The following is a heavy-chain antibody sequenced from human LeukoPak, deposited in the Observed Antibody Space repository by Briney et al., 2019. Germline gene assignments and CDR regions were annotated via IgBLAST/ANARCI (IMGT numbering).Heavy chain of an antibody. CDR2: IYYSGST. D-gene: IGHD6-19*01. J-gene: IGHJ4*02. CDR3: ARVNPYSSGWYVGY. CDR1: GGSVSSGTYY. Sequence: SETLSLTCTVSGGSVSSGTYYWSWIRQHPGKGLEWIGYIYYSGSTYYNPSLKSRVTISVDMSKNQFSLKLSSVTAADTAVYYCARVNPYSSGWYVGYWGQGTLVTVSS. V-gene: IGHV4-31*03.